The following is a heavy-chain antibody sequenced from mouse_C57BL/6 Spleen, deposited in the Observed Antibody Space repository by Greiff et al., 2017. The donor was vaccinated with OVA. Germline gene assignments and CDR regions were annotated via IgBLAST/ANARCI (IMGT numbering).Heavy chain of an antibody. CDR2: INPNYGTT. CDR3: ARDYGSSLYYAMDY. Sequence: EVQLVESGPELVKPGASVKISCKASGYSFTDYNMNWVKQSNGKSLEWIGVINPNYGTTSYNQKFKGKATFTVDQSSSTAYMQLNSLTSEDSAVYYCARDYGSSLYYAMDYWGQGTSVTVSS. J-gene: IGHJ4*01. D-gene: IGHD1-1*01. V-gene: IGHV1-39*01. CDR1: GYSFTDYN.